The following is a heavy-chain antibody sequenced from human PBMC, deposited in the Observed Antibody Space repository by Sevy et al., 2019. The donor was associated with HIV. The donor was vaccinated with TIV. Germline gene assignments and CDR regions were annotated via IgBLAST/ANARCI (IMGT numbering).Heavy chain of an antibody. J-gene: IGHJ3*02. CDR3: ARGLGSGGFCAPCDQAAFDI. CDR1: GFTVSSNY. V-gene: IGHV3-66*02. CDR2: TYSGSAT. D-gene: IGHD2-15*01. Sequence: GGSLRLSCAPSGFTVSSNYISWVRQAPGKGLECVSVTYSGSATYYADSVKGRFTISRDNSKNTLYLQMNSLRAEDTAVYYCARGLGSGGFCAPCDQAAFDIWGQGTMVTVSS.